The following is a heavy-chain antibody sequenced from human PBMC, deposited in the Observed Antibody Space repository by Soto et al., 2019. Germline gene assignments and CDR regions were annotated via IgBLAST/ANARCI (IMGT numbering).Heavy chain of an antibody. CDR3: ARDRSYYDILTGYYTDAFDI. CDR1: GGSISSYY. J-gene: IGHJ3*02. V-gene: IGHV4-4*07. CDR2: IYTSGST. Sequence: LSLTCTVSGGSISSYYWSWIRQPAGKGLEWIGRIYTSGSTNYNPSLKSRVTMSVDTSKNQFSLKLSSVTAADTAVYYCARDRSYYDILTGYYTDAFDIWGQGTMVT. D-gene: IGHD3-9*01.